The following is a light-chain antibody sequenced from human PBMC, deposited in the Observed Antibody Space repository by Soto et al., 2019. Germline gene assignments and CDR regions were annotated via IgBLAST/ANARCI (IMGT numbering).Light chain of an antibody. Sequence: EIVLTQSPGTLSLSPGERATLSCRASQSVSSSYLAWYQQKPGQAPRLLIYGASSRATGIPDRFSGSGSGTDFPLTISRLEPEDFAVYYCQQYGSSPVTFGQGPKVEIK. J-gene: IGKJ1*01. V-gene: IGKV3-20*01. CDR1: QSVSSSY. CDR2: GAS. CDR3: QQYGSSPVT.